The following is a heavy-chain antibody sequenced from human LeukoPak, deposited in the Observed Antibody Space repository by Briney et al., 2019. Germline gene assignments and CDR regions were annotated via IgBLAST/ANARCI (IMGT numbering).Heavy chain of an antibody. CDR3: ARDHGVGAIKWTPFDY. D-gene: IGHD1-26*01. CDR1: GGSISSSSYY. V-gene: IGHV4-39*07. J-gene: IGHJ4*02. Sequence: SETLSLTCTVSGGSISSSSYYWGWIRQPPGKGLEWIGSIYYSGSTYYNPSLKSRVTISVDTSKNQFSLKLSSVTAADTAVYYCARDHGVGAIKWTPFDYWGQGTLVTVSS. CDR2: IYYSGST.